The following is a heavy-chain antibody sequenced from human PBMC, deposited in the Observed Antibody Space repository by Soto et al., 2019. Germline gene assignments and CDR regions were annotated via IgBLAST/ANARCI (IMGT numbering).Heavy chain of an antibody. CDR1: GYTFSAYT. V-gene: IGHV1-3*01. J-gene: IGHJ6*02. Sequence: ASVKVSCKATGYTFSAYTMNWVRQAPGQSLEWMGWINAVSGNTKYAQNFQGRVRITTDESTSTVYMELSSLRSEDTAVYYCARSPPGVVPAAILGYYYGMDVWGQGTTVTVSS. CDR3: ARSPPGVVPAAILGYYYGMDV. D-gene: IGHD2-2*02. CDR2: INAVSGNT.